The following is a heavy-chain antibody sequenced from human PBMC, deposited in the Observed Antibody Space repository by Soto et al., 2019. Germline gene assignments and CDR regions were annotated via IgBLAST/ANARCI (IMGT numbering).Heavy chain of an antibody. CDR3: ADSLNNYYFGMEV. CDR2: FFHSGIN. Sequence: SETLSLTCAVSCASVSNSNWWNWVRHPPWKGLEWIGEFFHSGINNDNPYLKGRVTMSVDKSKNQLSLTLTSVTAADSAVYYCADSLNNYYFGMEVWGQGLTVTVSS. CDR1: CASVSNSNW. D-gene: IGHD4-4*01. J-gene: IGHJ6*01. V-gene: IGHV4-4*02.